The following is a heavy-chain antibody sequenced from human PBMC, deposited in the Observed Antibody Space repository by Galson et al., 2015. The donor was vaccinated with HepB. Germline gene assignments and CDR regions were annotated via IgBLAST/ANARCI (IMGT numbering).Heavy chain of an antibody. CDR1: GFTFSSYG. J-gene: IGHJ6*02. CDR3: ARARYCSSTSCYLTGYYYYGMDV. V-gene: IGHV3-33*01. CDR2: IWYDGSNK. Sequence: SLRLSCAASGFTFSSYGMHWVRQAPGKGLEWVAVIWYDGSNKYYADSVKGRFTISRDNSKNTLYLQMNSLRAEDTAVYYCARARYCSSTSCYLTGYYYYGMDVWGQGTTVTVSS. D-gene: IGHD2-2*01.